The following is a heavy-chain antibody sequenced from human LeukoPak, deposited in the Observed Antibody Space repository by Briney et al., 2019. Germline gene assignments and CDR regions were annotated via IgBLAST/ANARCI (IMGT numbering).Heavy chain of an antibody. CDR3: ARHSGGATVTTIFDY. V-gene: IGHV4-39*01. J-gene: IGHJ4*02. Sequence: SETLSLTCTVSGASITSSSHYWGWIRQPPGKGLEWIGSLFYSGSTSYNPSLKSRVTISVDTSKNQFSLKLSSVTAADTAVYYCARHSGGATVTTIFDYWGQGTLVTVSS. D-gene: IGHD4-17*01. CDR1: GASITSSSHY. CDR2: LFYSGST.